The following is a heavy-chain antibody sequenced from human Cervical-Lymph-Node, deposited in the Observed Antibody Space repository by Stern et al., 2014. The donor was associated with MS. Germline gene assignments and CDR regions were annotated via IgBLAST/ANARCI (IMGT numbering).Heavy chain of an antibody. J-gene: IGHJ4*02. CDR1: GGSISSGSYY. CDR2: IYTSGST. Sequence: QVQLQESGPGLVKPSQTLSLTCTVSGGSISSGSYYWSWIRQPAGKGLEWIGRIYTSGSTTYNPSLKSRVTISVDTSKNQFSLKLSSVTAADTAVYYCARVAYSSSWYVDYWGQGTLVTVSS. D-gene: IGHD6-13*01. CDR3: ARVAYSSSWYVDY. V-gene: IGHV4-61*02.